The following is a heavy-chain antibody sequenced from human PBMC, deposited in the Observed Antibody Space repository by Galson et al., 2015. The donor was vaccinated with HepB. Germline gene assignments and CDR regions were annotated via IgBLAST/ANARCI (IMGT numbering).Heavy chain of an antibody. Sequence: SLRLSCAASGFTFSRYGMHWVRQAPGKGLEWVAVISYDGSNKYYADSVKGRFTISRDNSKNTLYLQMNSLRAEDTAVYYCAKDTSAGTRGEVNYWGQGTLVTVSS. J-gene: IGHJ4*02. CDR3: AKDTSAGTRGEVNY. CDR2: ISYDGSNK. V-gene: IGHV3-30*18. CDR1: GFTFSRYG. D-gene: IGHD1-7*01.